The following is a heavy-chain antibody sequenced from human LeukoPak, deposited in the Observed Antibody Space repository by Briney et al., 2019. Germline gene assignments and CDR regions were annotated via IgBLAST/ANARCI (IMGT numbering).Heavy chain of an antibody. CDR1: DDSISDYY. J-gene: IGHJ3*02. V-gene: IGHV4-59*08. D-gene: IGHD3-9*01. Sequence: SESLSLTCTVSDDSISDYYRGWIRQPPGKGLEWIGYLYNSGRSTYNPSLKSRVTISADTSKNQFSLKLSSVTAADTAVYYCASLNLRYFDWLPSPGAFDIWGQGTMVTVSS. CDR3: ASLNLRYFDWLPSPGAFDI. CDR2: LYNSGRS.